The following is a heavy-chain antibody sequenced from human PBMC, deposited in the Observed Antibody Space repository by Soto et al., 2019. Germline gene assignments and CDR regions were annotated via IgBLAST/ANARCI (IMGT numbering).Heavy chain of an antibody. D-gene: IGHD1-26*01. CDR3: ARRWGYAFDI. CDR2: IYYSGST. CDR1: GGSITSYY. Sequence: QVQLQESGPGLVKPSETLSLTCTVSGGSITSYYWSWIRQPPGKGLVWIGYIYYSGSTNYNPSLTSRVTISVDTSKNQFSLKLSSVTAADTAVYYCARRWGYAFDIWGQGTMVTVSS. J-gene: IGHJ3*02. V-gene: IGHV4-59*08.